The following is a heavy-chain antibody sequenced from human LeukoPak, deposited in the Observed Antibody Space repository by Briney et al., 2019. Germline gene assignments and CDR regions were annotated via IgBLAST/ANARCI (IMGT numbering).Heavy chain of an antibody. CDR3: ARDHGVVAAYPDYYYMDV. Sequence: ASXXVSCKASGYTFTGYYMHWVRQAPGQGLEWMGRINPNSGGTNYAQKLQGRVTMTRDTSISTAYMELSRLRSDDTAVYYCARDHGVVAAYPDYYYMDVWGKGTTVTVSS. CDR1: GYTFTGYY. D-gene: IGHD2-15*01. V-gene: IGHV1-2*06. CDR2: INPNSGGT. J-gene: IGHJ6*03.